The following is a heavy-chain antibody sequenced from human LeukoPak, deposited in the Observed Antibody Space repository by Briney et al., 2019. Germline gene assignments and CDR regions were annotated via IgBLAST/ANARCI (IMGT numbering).Heavy chain of an antibody. Sequence: QSGGSLRLSCAASGFTFSSYAMHRVRQAPGKGLEWVAVISYDGSNKYYADSVKGRFTISRDNSKNTLYLQMNSLRAEDTAVYYCAGDLQWELLGILNYWGQGTLVTVSS. CDR3: AGDLQWELLGILNY. CDR2: ISYDGSNK. V-gene: IGHV3-30-3*01. J-gene: IGHJ4*02. D-gene: IGHD1-26*01. CDR1: GFTFSSYA.